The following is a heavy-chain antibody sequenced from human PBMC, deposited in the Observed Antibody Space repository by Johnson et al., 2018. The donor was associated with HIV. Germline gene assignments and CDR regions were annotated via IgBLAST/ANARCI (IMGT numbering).Heavy chain of an antibody. D-gene: IGHD1-26*01. J-gene: IGHJ1*01. CDR2: ISYDGSNK. Sequence: QVQLVESGGGLVQPGGSLRLSCAASGFTFSSYGMHWVRQAPGKGLEWVAVISYDGSNKYYADSVKGRFTISRDNAKNSLYLQMNSLRAEDTAVYYCAISPEVGDNVRGLLGLRWAMWG. CDR3: AISPEVGDNVRGLLGLRWAM. CDR1: GFTFSSYG. V-gene: IGHV3-30*03.